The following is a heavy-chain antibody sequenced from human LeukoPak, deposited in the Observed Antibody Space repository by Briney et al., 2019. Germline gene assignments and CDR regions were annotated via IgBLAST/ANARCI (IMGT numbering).Heavy chain of an antibody. CDR1: GGSFSGYY. V-gene: IGHV4-34*01. CDR2: INHSGST. Sequence: SETLSLTCAVYGGSFSGYYWSWIRQPPGKGLEWIGEINHSGSTNYNPSLKSRVTISVDTSKNQFSLKLSSVTAADTAVYYCARVPGYYHYYMDVWGKGTTVTVSS. CDR3: ARVPGYYHYYMDV. J-gene: IGHJ6*03.